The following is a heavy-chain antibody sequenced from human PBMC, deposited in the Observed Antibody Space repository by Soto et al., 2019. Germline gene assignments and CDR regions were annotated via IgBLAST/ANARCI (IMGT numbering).Heavy chain of an antibody. CDR2: IYYSGST. J-gene: IGHJ4*02. Sequence: SVTMSVTCTVAGGSIISSSCCWSWINQPPGKGLEWIGSIYYSGSTYYNPSLKSRVTISVDTSKNQFSLKLSSVTAADTAVYYCARHGYDFWSGSDDYWGQGTLVTVSS. CDR1: GGSIISSSCC. CDR3: ARHGYDFWSGSDDY. V-gene: IGHV4-39*01. D-gene: IGHD3-3*01.